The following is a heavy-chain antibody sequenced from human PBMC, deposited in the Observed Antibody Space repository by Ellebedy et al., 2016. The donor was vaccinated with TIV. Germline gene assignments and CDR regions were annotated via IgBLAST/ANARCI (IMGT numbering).Heavy chain of an antibody. J-gene: IGHJ4*02. D-gene: IGHD3-16*01. CDR3: ARDAPFGGVIAILDYFDY. CDR1: GFTFNSYA. CDR2: ISGSGDRT. V-gene: IGHV3-23*01. Sequence: GESLKISXAASGFTFNSYAMSWVRQAPGKGLEWVSVISGSGDRTYNADSVKGRFTISRDNSKKTLYLQMNSLRAEDTAVYYCARDAPFGGVIAILDYFDYWGQGTLVTVSS.